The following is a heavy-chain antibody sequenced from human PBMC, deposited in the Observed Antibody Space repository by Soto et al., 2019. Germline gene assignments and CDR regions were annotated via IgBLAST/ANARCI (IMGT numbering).Heavy chain of an antibody. V-gene: IGHV3-30*03. J-gene: IGHJ4*02. Sequence: QVQLVESGGDVVQPGRSLRLSCLVSGLTFSSHGMHWVRQAPGKGLEWVAVLSYDANYKYYADSVKGRFTISRDNSKNTLYLQMNSLRAGDTAVYYCATARDSSGYYYRYWGQGTLVTVSS. D-gene: IGHD3-22*01. CDR3: ATARDSSGYYYRY. CDR2: LSYDANYK. CDR1: GLTFSSHG.